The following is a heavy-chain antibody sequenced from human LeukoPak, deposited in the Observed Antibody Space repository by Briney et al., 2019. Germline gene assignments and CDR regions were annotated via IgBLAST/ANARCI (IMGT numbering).Heavy chain of an antibody. CDR1: GGSFSGYY. D-gene: IGHD2-2*02. Sequence: SETLSLTCAVYGGSFSGYYWSWIRQPPGKGLEWIGEINHSGSTNYNPSLKSRVTISVDTSKNQFSLKLSSVTAADTAVYYCARVGRGYCSSTSCYTDAFDIWGQGTMVTVSS. CDR3: ARVGRGYCSSTSCYTDAFDI. CDR2: INHSGST. J-gene: IGHJ3*02. V-gene: IGHV4-34*01.